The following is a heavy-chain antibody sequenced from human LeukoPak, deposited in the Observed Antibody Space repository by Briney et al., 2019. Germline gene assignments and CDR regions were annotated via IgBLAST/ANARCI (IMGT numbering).Heavy chain of an antibody. Sequence: SETLSLTCTVSGGSISSYYWSWIRQPPGKGLEWIGYIYYTGSTNYNPSLKSRVTISLDTSKNQFSLRLSSVTAADTAVYYCAGGLRLEYLYDYWGQGTLVTVSS. J-gene: IGHJ4*02. V-gene: IGHV4-59*01. CDR3: AGGLRLEYLYDY. CDR1: GGSISSYY. CDR2: IYYTGST. D-gene: IGHD5-12*01.